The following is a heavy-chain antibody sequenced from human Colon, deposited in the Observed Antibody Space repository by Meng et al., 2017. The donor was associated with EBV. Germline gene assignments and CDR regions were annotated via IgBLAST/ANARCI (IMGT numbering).Heavy chain of an antibody. D-gene: IGHD6-19*01. CDR2: IYHSGGT. CDR3: ARDPYATGWAG. CDR1: GGSISFSTW. V-gene: IGHV4-4*02. Sequence: QVQLQQWGAGLLKPSETLSLICAVSGGSISFSTWWSWVRQPPGKGLEWIGEIYHSGGTNYNPSLRGRVTISLDKSKNQFALTLRSVTAADTAVYYCARDPYATGWAGWGQGTLVTVSS. J-gene: IGHJ4*02.